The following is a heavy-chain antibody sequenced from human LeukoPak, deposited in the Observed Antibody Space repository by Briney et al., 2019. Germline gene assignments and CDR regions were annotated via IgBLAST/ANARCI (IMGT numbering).Heavy chain of an antibody. Sequence: SVKVSCKASGGTFSSYAISWVRQAPGQGLEWMGRIIPILGIANYAQKFQGRVTITADKSTSTAYMELSSLRSEDTAVYYCATKGIERGSLDIWGQGTMVTVSS. J-gene: IGHJ3*02. V-gene: IGHV1-69*04. CDR3: ATKGIERGSLDI. D-gene: IGHD1-1*01. CDR2: IIPILGIA. CDR1: GGTFSSYA.